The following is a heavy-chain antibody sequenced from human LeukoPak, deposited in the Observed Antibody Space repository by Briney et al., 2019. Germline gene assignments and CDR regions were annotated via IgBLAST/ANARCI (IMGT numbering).Heavy chain of an antibody. CDR3: ARGYYYDSSGYYQLDY. CDR2: INPNSGGT. Sequence: ASVKVSCKASGYTFTGYYMHWVRQAPGQGLEWMGWINPNSGGTNYAQKFQGRVTMTRDTSISTAYMELSRLRSDDTAVYYCARGYYYDSSGYYQLDYWGQGTLVTVSS. D-gene: IGHD3-22*01. J-gene: IGHJ4*02. V-gene: IGHV1-2*02. CDR1: GYTFTGYY.